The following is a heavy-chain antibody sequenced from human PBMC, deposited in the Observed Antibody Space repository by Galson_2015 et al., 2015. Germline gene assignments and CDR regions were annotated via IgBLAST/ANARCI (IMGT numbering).Heavy chain of an antibody. D-gene: IGHD6-19*01. CDR1: GYTFTSHI. CDR2: INVAKGDT. CDR3: ARDRRTSGWAYSFDY. J-gene: IGHJ4*02. Sequence: SVKVSCKASGYTFTSHIMHWVRRAPGQRLEWMGWINVAKGDTKYSQKFQGRVTITRDTSATTAYMDLSRLRSEDTAVYYCARDRRTSGWAYSFDYWGQGTLVTVSS. V-gene: IGHV1-3*01.